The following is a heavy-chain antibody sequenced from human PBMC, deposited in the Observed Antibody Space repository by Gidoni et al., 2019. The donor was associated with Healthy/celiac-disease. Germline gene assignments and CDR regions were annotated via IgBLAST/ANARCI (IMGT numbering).Heavy chain of an antibody. CDR3: ARGWLRFSFDY. CDR2: IWYDGSNK. V-gene: IGHV3-33*01. D-gene: IGHD5-12*01. J-gene: IGHJ4*02. CDR1: GFTFSSYG. Sequence: QVQLVESGGGVVQPGRSLRLSCAASGFTFSSYGMHWVRQAPGKGLEWVAVIWYDGSNKYYADSVKGRFTISRDNSKNTLYLQMNSLRAEDTAVYYCARGWLRFSFDYWGQGTLVTVSS.